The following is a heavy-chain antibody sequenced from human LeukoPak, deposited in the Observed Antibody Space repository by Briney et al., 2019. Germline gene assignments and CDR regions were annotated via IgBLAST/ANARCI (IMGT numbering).Heavy chain of an antibody. V-gene: IGHV4-39*01. CDR2: IYYSGST. J-gene: IGHJ4*02. CDR1: GGSISSSSYY. Sequence: TSETLSLTCTVSGGSISSSSYYWGWIRQPPGKGLEWIGSIYYSGSTYYNPSLKSRVTISVDTSKNQFSLKLSSVTAADTAVYYCARVPTVTFFDYWGQGTLVTVSS. CDR3: ARVPTVTFFDY. D-gene: IGHD4-17*01.